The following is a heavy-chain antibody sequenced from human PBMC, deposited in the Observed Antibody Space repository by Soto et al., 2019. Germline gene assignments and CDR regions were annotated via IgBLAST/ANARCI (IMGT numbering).Heavy chain of an antibody. J-gene: IGHJ4*02. Sequence: ASVKVSCKASGYTFTGYYMHWVRQAPGQGLEWMRWINPNSGGTRYPQKFQGRVTMTRDTSISTVYMTLTRLSSDDTAVYYCARFLERGGGSAGFDYWGRGTLVPVSS. CDR2: INPNSGGT. CDR3: ARFLERGGGSAGFDY. CDR1: GYTFTGYY. V-gene: IGHV1-2*02. D-gene: IGHD1-26*01.